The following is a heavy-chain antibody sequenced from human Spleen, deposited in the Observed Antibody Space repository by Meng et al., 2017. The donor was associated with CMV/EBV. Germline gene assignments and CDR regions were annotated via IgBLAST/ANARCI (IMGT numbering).Heavy chain of an antibody. D-gene: IGHD3-10*01. CDR3: ARDLLGSYYYYGMDV. V-gene: IGHV3-21*01. Sequence: GESLKISCAASGFTFSSYSMNWVRQAPGKGPEWVSSISSSSSYIYYADSVKGRFTISRDNAKNSLYLQMNSLRAEDTAVYYCARDLLGSYYYYGMDVWGQGTTVTVSS. CDR2: ISSSSSYI. J-gene: IGHJ6*02. CDR1: GFTFSSYS.